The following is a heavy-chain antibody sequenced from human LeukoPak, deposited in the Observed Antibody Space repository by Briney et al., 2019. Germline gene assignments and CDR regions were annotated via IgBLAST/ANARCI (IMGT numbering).Heavy chain of an antibody. CDR3: ARLVDYYYYYMDV. CDR1: GYSFTSYW. D-gene: IGHD6-6*01. Sequence: GESLKISCKGSGYSFTSYWIGWVRQMPGKGLEWMGTIYPGDSDTRYSPSFQGQVTISADKSISTAYLQWSSLKAPDTAMYYCARLVDYYYYYMDVWGKGTTVTVSS. J-gene: IGHJ6*03. CDR2: IYPGDSDT. V-gene: IGHV5-51*01.